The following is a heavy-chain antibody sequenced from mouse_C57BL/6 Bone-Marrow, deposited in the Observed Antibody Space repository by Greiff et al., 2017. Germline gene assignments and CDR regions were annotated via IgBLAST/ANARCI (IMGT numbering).Heavy chain of an antibody. D-gene: IGHD2-3*01. V-gene: IGHV1-64*01. CDR2: IHPNSGST. CDR3: ARNYDGYYDWYFDV. Sequence: QVQLQQPGAELVKPGASVKLSCKASGYTFTSYWMHWVKQRPGQGLEWIGMIHPNSGSTNYNEKFKSKATLTVAKSSSTAYMQLSSLTSEDSAVYYCARNYDGYYDWYFDVWGTGTTVTVSS. J-gene: IGHJ1*03. CDR1: GYTFTSYW.